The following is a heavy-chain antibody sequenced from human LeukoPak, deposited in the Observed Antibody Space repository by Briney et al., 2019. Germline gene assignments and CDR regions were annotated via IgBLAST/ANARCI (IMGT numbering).Heavy chain of an antibody. V-gene: IGHV3-33*01. D-gene: IGHD3-16*01. J-gene: IGHJ4*02. CDR1: GFTFSSYG. CDR2: IWYDGSNK. Sequence: PGWSLRLSCAASGFTFSSYGMHWVRQAPGKGLEWVAVIWYDGSNKYYADSVKGRFTISRDNSKNTLYLQMNSLRAEDTAVYYCAGSPHLDTFGEYYFDYWGRGTLVTVSS. CDR3: AGSPHLDTFGEYYFDY.